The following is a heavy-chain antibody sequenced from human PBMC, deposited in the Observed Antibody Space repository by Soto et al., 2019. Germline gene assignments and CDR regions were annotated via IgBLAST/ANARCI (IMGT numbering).Heavy chain of an antibody. Sequence: SVKVCCKASGGAFSSYASRWVRQAPGQRLEWMGGIIPIFGTANYAQKFQGRVTITADESTSTAYMELSSLRSEDTAVYYCARSITMIVVGDAFDIWRQGTMVTVSS. J-gene: IGHJ3*02. CDR2: IIPIFGTA. CDR1: GGAFSSYA. CDR3: ARSITMIVVGDAFDI. V-gene: IGHV1-69*13. D-gene: IGHD3-22*01.